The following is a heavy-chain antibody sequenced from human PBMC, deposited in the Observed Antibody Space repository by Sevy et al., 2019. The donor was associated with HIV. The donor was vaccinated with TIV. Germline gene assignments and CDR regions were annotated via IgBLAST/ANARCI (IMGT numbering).Heavy chain of an antibody. V-gene: IGHV3-15*01. CDR1: GFTFTNAW. CDR2: IKSKTDGGTT. J-gene: IGHJ4*02. CDR3: TLEGLYCSGGSCYSDGFDS. Sequence: GGSLRLSCAAFGFTFTNAWMSWVRQAPGKGLEWVGRIKSKTDGGTTDYAAPVKGRFTISRDDSKNTLYLHMNSLKTEDTAVYYCTLEGLYCSGGSCYSDGFDSWGQGTLVTVSS. D-gene: IGHD2-15*01.